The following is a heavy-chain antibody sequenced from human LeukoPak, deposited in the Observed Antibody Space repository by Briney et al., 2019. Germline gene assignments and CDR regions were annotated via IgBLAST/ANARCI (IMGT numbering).Heavy chain of an antibody. CDR3: ARQPRYCSSISCYRIDY. D-gene: IGHD2-2*01. V-gene: IGHV4-38-2*02. CDR2: IYHSGST. CDR1: GYSISSGYY. Sequence: SETLSLTCTVSGYSISSGYYWGWIRQAPGKGLEWIGSIYHSGSTYYNPSLKSRVTISVDTSKNQFSLKLSSVTAADTAVYYCARQPRYCSSISCYRIDYWGQGTLVTVSP. J-gene: IGHJ4*02.